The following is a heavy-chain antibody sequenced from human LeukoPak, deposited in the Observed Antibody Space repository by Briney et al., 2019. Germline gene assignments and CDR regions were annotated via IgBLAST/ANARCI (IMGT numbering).Heavy chain of an antibody. J-gene: IGHJ5*02. D-gene: IGHD1-7*01. CDR3: ARDSEGVTGSTSWFDP. CDR2: ISSSSTTI. CDR1: GFTFSSYS. Sequence: GGSLRLSCAASGFTFSSYSMMWVRQAPGKGLEWVSYISSSSTTIHYADSVKGRFTISRDNAKNSVYLQMNSLRAEDTAVYYCARDSEGVTGSTSWFDPWGQGTLVTVSS. V-gene: IGHV3-48*01.